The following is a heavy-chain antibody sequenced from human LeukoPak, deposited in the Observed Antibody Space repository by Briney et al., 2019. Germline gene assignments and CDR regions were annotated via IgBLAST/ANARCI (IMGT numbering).Heavy chain of an antibody. J-gene: IGHJ5*02. CDR1: GFRFSSYG. CDR2: ISYDGSNK. V-gene: IGHV3-30*03. D-gene: IGHD3-22*01. CDR3: ARDFHYYDSSGYLDP. Sequence: GGSLRLTCAASGFRFSSYGMHWVRQAPGKGLEWVAVISYDGSNKYYADSVKGRFTISRDNSKNTLYLQMNSLRAEDTAVYYCARDFHYYDSSGYLDPWGQGTLVTVSS.